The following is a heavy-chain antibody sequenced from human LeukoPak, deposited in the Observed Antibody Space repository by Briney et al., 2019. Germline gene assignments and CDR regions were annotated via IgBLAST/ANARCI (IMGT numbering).Heavy chain of an antibody. CDR2: ISGSSSTI. V-gene: IGHV3-48*01. CDR1: GFTFSRYS. CDR3: ARDKEVTTTLCYYGMDV. J-gene: IGHJ6*02. Sequence: GGSLRLSCAASGFTFSRYSMNWVRQTPGKGLEWISYISGSSSTIYYSDSVKGRFTISRDNAKDSLYLQMSRLRAEDTAVYYCARDKEVTTTLCYYGMDVWGLGTTVTVSS. D-gene: IGHD4-17*01.